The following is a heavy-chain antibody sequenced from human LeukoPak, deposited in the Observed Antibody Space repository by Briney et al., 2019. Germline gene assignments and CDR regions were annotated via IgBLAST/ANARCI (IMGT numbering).Heavy chain of an antibody. J-gene: IGHJ4*02. V-gene: IGHV3-30*18. Sequence: GRSLRLSCAASGFTFSSYGMHWVRQAPGKGLEWVAVISYDGSNKYYADSVKGRFTISRDNSKNTLYLQMNSLRAEDTAVYYCAKFGLFSGDAIDYWGQGTLVTVSS. D-gene: IGHD3/OR15-3a*01. CDR2: ISYDGSNK. CDR3: AKFGLFSGDAIDY. CDR1: GFTFSSYG.